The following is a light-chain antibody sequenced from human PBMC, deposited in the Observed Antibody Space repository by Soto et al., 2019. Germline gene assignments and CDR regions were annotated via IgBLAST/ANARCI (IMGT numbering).Light chain of an antibody. J-gene: IGKJ4*01. CDR2: GAS. CDR3: QQYNNWPVT. Sequence: TQSRGTLSFSPGEGATLSCRASQSVRGNLAWYQQKPGQGPRLLIYGASTRATGIPARFSGSGSGTEFTLTISSLQSEDFAVYYCQQYNNWPVTFGGGTKVDI. V-gene: IGKV3-15*01. CDR1: QSVRGN.